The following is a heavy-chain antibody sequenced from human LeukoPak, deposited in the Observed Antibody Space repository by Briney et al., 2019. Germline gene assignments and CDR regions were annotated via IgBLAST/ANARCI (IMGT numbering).Heavy chain of an antibody. CDR1: GGSISGYF. CDR2: INHSGST. Sequence: SETLSLTCAVYGGSISGYFWTWIRQPPGKGLEWIGEINHSGSTNYNPSLKSRVTISADTSKSQFSLRLGSVTAADTAVYYCASGWLTQDDSWGQGTLVTVSS. J-gene: IGHJ4*02. D-gene: IGHD3-9*01. CDR3: ASGWLTQDDS. V-gene: IGHV4-34*01.